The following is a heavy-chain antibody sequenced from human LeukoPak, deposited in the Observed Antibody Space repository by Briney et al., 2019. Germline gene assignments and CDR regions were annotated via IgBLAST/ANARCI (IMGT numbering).Heavy chain of an antibody. D-gene: IGHD2-21*02. CDR3: ARDLRVVVTATFDF. V-gene: IGHV4-39*07. CDR1: TFSSYA. CDR2: IFYSGST. Sequence: TFSSYAMSWVRQPPGKGLEWIGSIFYSGSTYYNPSLKSRVTISVDTSKKQFSLKLNSVTAADTAVYYCARDLRVVVTATFDFWGQGTLVTVSS. J-gene: IGHJ4*02.